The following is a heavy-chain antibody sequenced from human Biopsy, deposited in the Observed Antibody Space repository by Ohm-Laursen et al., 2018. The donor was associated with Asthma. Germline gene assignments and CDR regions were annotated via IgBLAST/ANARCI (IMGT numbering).Heavy chain of an antibody. CDR3: ARIKIRIGAGTDRYFDL. J-gene: IGHJ2*01. D-gene: IGHD3-16*01. V-gene: IGHV1-2*06. CDR2: IDPNSGGT. CDR1: RYPFTDYY. Sequence: AASVKVSCKASRYPFTDYYVHWVRQAPGQGLEWMGRIDPNSGGTNYAQKFLGRVTMTRDTSVNTAFMVLSRLRSDDTAVYYCARIKIRIGAGTDRYFDLWGRGTLVTVSS.